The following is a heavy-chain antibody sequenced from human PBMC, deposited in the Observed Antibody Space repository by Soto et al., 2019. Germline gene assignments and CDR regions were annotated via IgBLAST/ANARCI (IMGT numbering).Heavy chain of an antibody. J-gene: IGHJ6*02. D-gene: IGHD3-9*01. Sequence: QVQFVQSGAEVKKPGASVKVSCEASGYTFSNYAIHWVRQAPGQRLEWMPWFNAGNGDTKYSQNFQGRVTITRDPSASTAYMDLSSLRPEDTAVYYCARAPRSSGYYHYAMDVWGQGPTVTVS. CDR2: FNAGNGDT. CDR1: GYTFSNYA. V-gene: IGHV1-3*01. CDR3: ARAPRSSGYYHYAMDV.